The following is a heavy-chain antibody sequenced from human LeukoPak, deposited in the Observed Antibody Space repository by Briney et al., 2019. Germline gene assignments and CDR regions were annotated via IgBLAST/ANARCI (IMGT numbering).Heavy chain of an antibody. J-gene: IGHJ4*02. V-gene: IGHV4-59*08. CDR2: IYYSGST. D-gene: IGHD1-26*01. Sequence: WVALSLTCTVSGGSISSYYLRWLRQPPGKGLEGMGWIYYSGSTNYNPSLKSRFTKSVDTSKNQFSLKLSSVPAADTAVYYCGGSGNYHHFDFWGPGILVTVSS. CDR1: GGSISSYY. CDR3: GGSGNYHHFDF.